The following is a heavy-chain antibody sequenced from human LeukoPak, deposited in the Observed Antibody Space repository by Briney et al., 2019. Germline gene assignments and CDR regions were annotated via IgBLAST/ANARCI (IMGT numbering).Heavy chain of an antibody. V-gene: IGHV3-7*01. J-gene: IGHJ4*02. CDR3: ARLLEAWLAVGYFDY. Sequence: GGSLRLSCAASGFTFSSYWMSWVRQAPGKGLEWVTNIKQDGSEKYYVDSVKGRFTISRDNAKNSLYLQMNSLRAEDTAVYYCARLLEAWLAVGYFDYWGQGTLVTVSS. D-gene: IGHD6-19*01. CDR1: GFTFSSYW. CDR2: IKQDGSEK.